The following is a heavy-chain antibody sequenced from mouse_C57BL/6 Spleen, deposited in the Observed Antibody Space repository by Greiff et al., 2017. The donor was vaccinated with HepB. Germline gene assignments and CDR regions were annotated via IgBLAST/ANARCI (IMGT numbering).Heavy chain of an antibody. J-gene: IGHJ4*01. D-gene: IGHD1-1*01. CDR2: IDPSDSYT. CDR3: ARTLLSTVVARDYAMDY. Sequence: VQLQQSGAELVKPGASVKLSCKASGYTFTSYWMQWVKQRPGQGLEWIGEIDPSDSYTNYNQKFKGKATLTVDTSSSTAYMQLSSLTSEDSAVYYCARTLLSTVVARDYAMDYWGQGTSVTVSS. CDR1: GYTFTSYW. V-gene: IGHV1-50*01.